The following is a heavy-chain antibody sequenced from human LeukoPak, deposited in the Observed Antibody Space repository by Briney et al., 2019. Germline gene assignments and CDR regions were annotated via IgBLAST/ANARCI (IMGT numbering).Heavy chain of an antibody. CDR3: ARGVGYTNLDF. J-gene: IGHJ4*02. V-gene: IGHV3-30*14. CDR2: ISYDGSNE. CDR1: GFTFSSYV. D-gene: IGHD5-24*01. Sequence: GGSLRLSCAASGFTFSSYVMHWVRQAPGKGLEWVAIISYDGSNEYYADSVKGRFTISRDNSKDTVYLQMGSLRHEDIGVYYCARGVGYTNLDFWGQGTLVTVSS.